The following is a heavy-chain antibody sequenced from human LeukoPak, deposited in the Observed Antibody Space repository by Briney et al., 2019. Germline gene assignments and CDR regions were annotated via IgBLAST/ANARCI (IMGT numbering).Heavy chain of an antibody. CDR1: GFTFSTYS. V-gene: IGHV3-48*01. CDR2: ITSSSTPM. D-gene: IGHD2/OR15-2a*01. J-gene: IGHJ3*02. Sequence: GGSLRLSCAASGFTFSTYSMNWVRQAPGKGLEWVSYITSSSTPMYYADSVKGRFTISRDNANNSLYLQMNSLRAEDTAVYYCARDANSFDIWGQGTMVTVSS. CDR3: ARDANSFDI.